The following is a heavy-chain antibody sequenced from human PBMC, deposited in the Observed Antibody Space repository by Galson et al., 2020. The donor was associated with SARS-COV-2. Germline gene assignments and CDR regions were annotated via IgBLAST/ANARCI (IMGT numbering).Heavy chain of an antibody. CDR3: VKAKNYYDSSGYKGPFDY. Sequence: GGSLRLSCAASGFTFSSYAMSWVRQAPGKGLEWVSAISGTGGRTYYADSVKGRFTISRDNSKNTLYLQMNSLRAEDTAVYYCVKAKNYYDSSGYKGPFDYWGQGTLVSVSS. V-gene: IGHV3-23*01. D-gene: IGHD3-22*01. J-gene: IGHJ4*02. CDR2: ISGTGGRT. CDR1: GFTFSSYA.